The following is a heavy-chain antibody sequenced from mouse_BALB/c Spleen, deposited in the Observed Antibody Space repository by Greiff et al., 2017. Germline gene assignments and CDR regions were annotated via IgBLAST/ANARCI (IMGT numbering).Heavy chain of an antibody. J-gene: IGHJ4*01. Sequence: EVQLVESGGGLVQPGGSMKLSCVASGFTFSSYWMSWVRQSPEKGLEWVAEIRLKSDNYATHYAESVKGKFTISRDDSKSRLYLQMNSLRAEDTGIYYCTAGLYAMDYWGQGTSVTVSS. D-gene: IGHD3-3*01. CDR3: TAGLYAMDY. CDR1: GFTFSSYW. V-gene: IGHV6-6*02. CDR2: IRLKSDNYAT.